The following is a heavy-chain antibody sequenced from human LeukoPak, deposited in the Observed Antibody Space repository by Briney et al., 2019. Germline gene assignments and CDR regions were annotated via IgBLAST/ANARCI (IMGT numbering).Heavy chain of an antibody. J-gene: IGHJ4*02. Sequence: MTGGSLRLSCAASGFTFSDYWMHWVRQAPGKVLEWVSSISSSSSYIYYADSVKGRFTISRDSAKNSLYLQMNSLRAEDTAVYYCARAYCSGGSCYLTRFDYWGQGTLVTVSS. CDR2: ISSSSSYI. CDR1: GFTFSDYW. CDR3: ARAYCSGGSCYLTRFDY. V-gene: IGHV3-21*01. D-gene: IGHD2-15*01.